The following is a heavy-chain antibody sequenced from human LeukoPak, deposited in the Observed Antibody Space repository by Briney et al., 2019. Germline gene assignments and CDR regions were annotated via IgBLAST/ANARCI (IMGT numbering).Heavy chain of an antibody. D-gene: IGHD2-15*01. J-gene: IGHJ4*02. CDR1: GFTFNTYG. CDR2: ISGSGGAT. Sequence: PGGSLRLSCAASGFTFNTYGMSWVRQAPGKGLEWVSGISGSGGATYYADSVKGRFTISRDDPHNTLYLQMNSLRAEDTALYYCAKGRVAATTAFDYWGQGTLVTVSS. CDR3: AKGRVAATTAFDY. V-gene: IGHV3-23*01.